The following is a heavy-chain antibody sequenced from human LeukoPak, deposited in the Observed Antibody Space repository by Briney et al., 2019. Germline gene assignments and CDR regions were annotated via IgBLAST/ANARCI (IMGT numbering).Heavy chain of an antibody. D-gene: IGHD4-17*01. V-gene: IGHV4-39*07. CDR1: GGSISSSSYY. CDR3: ARVPTVTFFDY. CDR2: IYYSVST. J-gene: IGHJ4*02. Sequence: SSETLSLTCTVSGGSISSSSYYWGWIRQPPGKGLEWIGSIYYSVSTYYNPSLKSRVTISVDTSKNQFSLKLSSVTAADTAVYYCARVPTVTFFDYWGQGTLVTVSS.